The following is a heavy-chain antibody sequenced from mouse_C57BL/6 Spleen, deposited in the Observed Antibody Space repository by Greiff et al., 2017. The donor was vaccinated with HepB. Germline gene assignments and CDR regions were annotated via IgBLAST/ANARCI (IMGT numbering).Heavy chain of an antibody. V-gene: IGHV10-3*01. CDR2: IRSKSSNYAT. J-gene: IGHJ3*01. CDR3: VREREWAWFAY. CDR1: GFTFNTYA. Sequence: EVMLVESGGGLVQPKGSLKLSCAASGFTFNTYAMHWVRQAPGKGLEWVARIRSKSSNYATYYAESVKDIFTISRDDSQRMLYLQMNNLKTEDTAMYYCVREREWAWFAYWGQGTLVTVSA.